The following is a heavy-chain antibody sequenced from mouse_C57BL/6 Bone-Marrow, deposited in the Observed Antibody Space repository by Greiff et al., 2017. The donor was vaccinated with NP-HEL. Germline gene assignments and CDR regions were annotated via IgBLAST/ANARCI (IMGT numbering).Heavy chain of an antibody. V-gene: IGHV1-76*01. CDR2: IYPGSGNT. CDR3: ARKTTVVAPYAMDY. CDR1: GYTFTDYY. J-gene: IGHJ4*01. Sequence: VQLQQSGAELVRPGASVKLSCKASGYTFTDYYINWVKQRPGQGLEWIARIYPGSGNTYYNEKFKGKATLTAEKSSSTAYMQLSSLTSEDSAVYFCARKTTVVAPYAMDYWGQGTSVTVSS. D-gene: IGHD1-1*01.